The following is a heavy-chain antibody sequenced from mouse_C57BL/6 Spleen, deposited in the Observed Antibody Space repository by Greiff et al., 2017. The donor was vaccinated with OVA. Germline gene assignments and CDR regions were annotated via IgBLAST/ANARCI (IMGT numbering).Heavy chain of an antibody. CDR3: ARPPITTVGYFDV. Sequence: EVHLVESGGGLVKPGGSLKLSCAASGFTFSDYGMHWVRQAPEKGLEWVAYISSGSSTIYYADTVKGRFTISRDNAKNTLFLQMTSLRSHDTAMYYCARPPITTVGYFDVWGTGTTVTVSS. D-gene: IGHD1-1*01. CDR2: ISSGSSTI. V-gene: IGHV5-17*01. J-gene: IGHJ1*03. CDR1: GFTFSDYG.